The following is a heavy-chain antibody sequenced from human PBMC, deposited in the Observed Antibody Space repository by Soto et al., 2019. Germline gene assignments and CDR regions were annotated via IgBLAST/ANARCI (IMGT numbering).Heavy chain of an antibody. CDR2: IWYDGSNK. Sequence: QAGGSLRLSCAASGFTFSSYGMHWVRQAPGKGLEWVAVIWYDGSNKYYADSVKGRFTISRDNSKNTLYLQMNSLRAEDTAVYYCARKTRVGGSTTPYYYYGMDVWGQGTTVTVSS. CDR3: ARKTRVGGSTTPYYYYGMDV. CDR1: GFTFSSYG. V-gene: IGHV3-33*01. J-gene: IGHJ6*02. D-gene: IGHD1-26*01.